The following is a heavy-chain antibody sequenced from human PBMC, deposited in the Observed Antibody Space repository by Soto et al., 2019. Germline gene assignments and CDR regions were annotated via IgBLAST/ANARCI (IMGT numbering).Heavy chain of an antibody. Sequence: ASVKVSCNASGCTFTSYYMHWVRQAPGQGLEWMGIINPSGGSTSYAQKFQGRVTMTRDTSTSTVYMELSSLRSEDTAVYYCARRYSSGWYGCSGIDTWGQGTLVTVSS. CDR1: GCTFTSYY. V-gene: IGHV1-46*01. CDR3: ARRYSSGWYGCSGIDT. D-gene: IGHD6-19*01. J-gene: IGHJ5*02. CDR2: INPSGGST.